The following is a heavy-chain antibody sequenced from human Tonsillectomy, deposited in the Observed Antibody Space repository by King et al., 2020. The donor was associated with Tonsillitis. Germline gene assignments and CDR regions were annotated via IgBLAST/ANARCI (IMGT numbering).Heavy chain of an antibody. CDR3: AKDIFLVGISVTGSDWFDP. CDR1: GFTFKSYG. Sequence: VQLVESGGGVVQPEGSLRLSCAASGFTFKSYGMHWVRQAPGKGLEWVAFIGYNGNDKKYADSVRGRFTISRDNSKNTVYLQMNSLRPGDTALYFCAKDIFLVGISVTGSDWFDPWGQGTQVTVSS. D-gene: IGHD6-19*01. V-gene: IGHV3-30*02. J-gene: IGHJ5*02. CDR2: IGYNGNDK.